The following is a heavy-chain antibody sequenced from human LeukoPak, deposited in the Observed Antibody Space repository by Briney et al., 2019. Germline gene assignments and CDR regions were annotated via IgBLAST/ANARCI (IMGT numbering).Heavy chain of an antibody. Sequence: AGGSLRLSCAASGFTFSSYSMNWVRQAPGKGLEWVSYISKDSTTIYYADSLKGRFTISRDNAKNSLYLQMNSLRAEDTAVYYCAKDRYDFWSGYYSPLDYWGRGTLVTVSS. CDR2: ISKDSTTI. V-gene: IGHV3-48*01. CDR3: AKDRYDFWSGYYSPLDY. CDR1: GFTFSSYS. J-gene: IGHJ4*02. D-gene: IGHD3-3*01.